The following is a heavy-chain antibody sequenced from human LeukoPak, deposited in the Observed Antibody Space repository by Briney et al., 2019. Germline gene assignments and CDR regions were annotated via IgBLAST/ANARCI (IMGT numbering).Heavy chain of an antibody. J-gene: IGHJ4*02. CDR2: IYYSGST. Sequence: SETLSLTCTVSGGSVSSGSYYWSWIRQPPGKGLEWIGYIYYSGSTNYNPSLKSRVTISVDTSKNQFSLKLSSVTAADTAVYYCARCGRSGWYAWGQGTLVTVSS. CDR1: GGSVSSGSYY. CDR3: ARCGRSGWYA. D-gene: IGHD6-19*01. V-gene: IGHV4-61*01.